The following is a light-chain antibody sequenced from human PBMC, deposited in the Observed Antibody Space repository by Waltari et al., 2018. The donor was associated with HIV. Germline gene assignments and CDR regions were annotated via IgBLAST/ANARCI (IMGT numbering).Light chain of an antibody. V-gene: IGLV1-51*01. J-gene: IGLJ3*02. CDR1: SSNIGNNY. Sequence: QSVLTQPPSESAAPGQTVTISCSGSSSNIGNNYVSWYQQVTGAAPKLVLYDNNERPSGIRDRFSGSKSGTSATLDITGLQPGDEADYYCGTWDSGKNVWVFGGGTKLTVL. CDR3: GTWDSGKNVWV. CDR2: DNN.